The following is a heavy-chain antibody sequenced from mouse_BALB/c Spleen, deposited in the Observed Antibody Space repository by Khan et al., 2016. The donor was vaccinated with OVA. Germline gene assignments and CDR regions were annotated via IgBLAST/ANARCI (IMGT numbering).Heavy chain of an antibody. V-gene: IGHV1S137*01. J-gene: IGHJ1*01. CDR2: ISTYYGDA. Sequence: QVRLQLSGAELVRPGVSVKISCKGSGYTFTDYAMHWVKQSHAKSLEWIGVISTYYGDASYNQKFKGKATMTVDKSSSTAYMELARLTSGDSAIYYSAGGSRGYFDVRGAGNTVTVSS. CDR3: AGGSRGYFDV. D-gene: IGHD3-1*01. CDR1: GYTFTDYA.